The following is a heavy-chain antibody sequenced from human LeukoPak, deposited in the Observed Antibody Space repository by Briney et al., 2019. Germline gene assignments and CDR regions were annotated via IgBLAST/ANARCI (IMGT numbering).Heavy chain of an antibody. Sequence: ASVKVSCKASGGTFSSYAISWVRQAPGQGLEWMGGIIPIFGTANYAQKFQGRVTITADESTSTAYMELSSLRSEDTAVYYCARDLLAYCGGDCCSGYGMDVWGQGTTVTVSS. V-gene: IGHV1-69*01. CDR2: IIPIFGTA. CDR3: ARDLLAYCGGDCCSGYGMDV. CDR1: GGTFSSYA. J-gene: IGHJ6*02. D-gene: IGHD2-21*02.